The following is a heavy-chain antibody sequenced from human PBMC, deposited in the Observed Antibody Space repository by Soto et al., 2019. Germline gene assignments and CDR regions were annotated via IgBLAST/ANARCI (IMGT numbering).Heavy chain of an antibody. CDR1: GDSILNGGYY. V-gene: IGHV4-31*03. Sequence: SETLSLTCSVSGDSILNGGYYWTWIRQHPGKGLEWIGYIYSIGTTFYNPSLKSRVSISVDGSKNLFSLTLTSATAADTAVYYCARRQKSAPTVHWFFDLWGRGTLVTVSS. CDR2: IYSIGTT. CDR3: ARRQKSAPTVHWFFDL. J-gene: IGHJ2*01. D-gene: IGHD6-6*01.